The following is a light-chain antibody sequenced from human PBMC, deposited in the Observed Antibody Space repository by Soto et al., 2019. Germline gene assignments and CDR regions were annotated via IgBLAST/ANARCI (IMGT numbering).Light chain of an antibody. CDR2: DVS. CDR3: SSYTSSSPYV. CDR1: SSDVGSYNR. V-gene: IGLV2-18*02. J-gene: IGLJ1*01. Sequence: QSALTQPPSVSGSPGQSVTISCTGTSSDVGSYNRVSWYQQPPGTAPKVMIYDVSNRPSGVPDRFSGSKSGNTASLTISGLQAEDESDYYCSSYTSSSPYVFGTGTKVTVL.